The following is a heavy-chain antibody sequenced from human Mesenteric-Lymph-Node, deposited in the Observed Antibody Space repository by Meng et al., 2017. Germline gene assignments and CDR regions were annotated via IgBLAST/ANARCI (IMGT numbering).Heavy chain of an antibody. V-gene: IGHV3-23*01. CDR3: ARDLGRDYYDSSGYPRGDNAFDI. J-gene: IGHJ3*02. CDR1: GFTFSSYA. CDR2: ISGSGGST. Sequence: GESLKISCAASGFTFSSYAISWVRQAPGKGLEWVSAISGSGGSTYYADSVKGRFTISRDNSKNTLYLQMNSLRAEDTAVYYCARDLGRDYYDSSGYPRGDNAFDIWGQGTMVTVSS. D-gene: IGHD3-22*01.